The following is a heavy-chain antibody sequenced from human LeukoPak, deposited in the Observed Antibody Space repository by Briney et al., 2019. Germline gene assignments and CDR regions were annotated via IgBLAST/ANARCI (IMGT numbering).Heavy chain of an antibody. D-gene: IGHD6-6*01. J-gene: IGHJ4*02. Sequence: RSGGSLRLSCAASGFTFSSYSMNWVRQAPGKGLEWVSYISSSGSTIYYADSVKGRFTISRDNAKNSLYLQMNSLRAEDTAVYYCARARPARAIPEPRLGGDYWGQGTLVTVSS. CDR2: ISSSGSTI. CDR3: ARARPARAIPEPRLGGDY. CDR1: GFTFSSYS. V-gene: IGHV3-48*04.